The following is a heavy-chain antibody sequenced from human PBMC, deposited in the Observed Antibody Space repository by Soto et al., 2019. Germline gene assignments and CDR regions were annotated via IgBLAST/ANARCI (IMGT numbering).Heavy chain of an antibody. Sequence: PSETLSLTCTVSGGSISSGDYYWSWIRQPPGKGLEWIGYIYYSGSTYYNPSLKSRVTISVDTSKNQFSLKLSSVTAADTAVYYCARDLGGYCSGGSCYSIYYYYGMDVWGQGTTVT. CDR2: IYYSGST. D-gene: IGHD2-15*01. CDR3: ARDLGGYCSGGSCYSIYYYYGMDV. V-gene: IGHV4-30-4*01. J-gene: IGHJ6*02. CDR1: GGSISSGDYY.